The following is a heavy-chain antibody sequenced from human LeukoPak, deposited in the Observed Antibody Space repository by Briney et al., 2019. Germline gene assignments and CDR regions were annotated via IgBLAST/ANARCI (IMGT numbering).Heavy chain of an antibody. J-gene: IGHJ6*03. CDR2: IFYSGST. CDR1: GGSMSTSTYY. V-gene: IGHV4-39*01. CDR3: ARHGRGSPRDYYYYFMDV. Sequence: SETLSLTCTVSGGSMSTSTYYWGWIRQPPGKGLEWIATIFYSGSTYYNPSLNSRVTISVDTSKNQFSLKLSSVTAADTAVYYCARHGRGSPRDYYYYFMDVWGKGTTVTVSS.